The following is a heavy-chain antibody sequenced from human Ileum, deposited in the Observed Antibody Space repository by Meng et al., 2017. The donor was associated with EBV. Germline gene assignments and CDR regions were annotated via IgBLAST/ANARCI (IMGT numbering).Heavy chain of an antibody. CDR1: GVFSSDSY. D-gene: IGHD5-24*01. V-gene: IGHV4-34*01. CDR3: ARGPTKMAHNFGY. Sequence: LQQRDAGLVQGTAPRPLTCVVSGVFSSDSYWSWISRPPGHGVEGIGEINHSESTSYHPSLESRATISVDTSQNNISLKLSSVTAADSAVYYCARGPTKMAHNFGYWGQGTLVTVPS. CDR2: INHSEST. J-gene: IGHJ4*02.